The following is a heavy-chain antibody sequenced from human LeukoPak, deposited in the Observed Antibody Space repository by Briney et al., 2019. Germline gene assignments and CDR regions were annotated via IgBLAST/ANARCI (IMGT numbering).Heavy chain of an antibody. J-gene: IGHJ5*02. V-gene: IGHV1-24*01. CDR2: FDPEDGVT. CDR1: GYTLTELS. CDR3: ATEPSCYSGICWFDP. Sequence: ASVKVSCKVSGYTLTELSMHWVRQAPGKGLEWMGGFDPEDGVTIYAQKFQGRVTMTEDTSTDTAYMELSSLRSEDTAVYYCATEPSCYSGICWFDPWGQGTLVTVSS. D-gene: IGHD2-15*01.